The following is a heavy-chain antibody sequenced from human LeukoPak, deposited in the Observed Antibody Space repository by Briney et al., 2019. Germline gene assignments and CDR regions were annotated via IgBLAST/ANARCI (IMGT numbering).Heavy chain of an antibody. Sequence: GGSLRLSCAASGFTFSNYWMIWVRQAPGKGLEWVGNIKQDGSEKRYADSVRGRFSISRDNAQISLYLQMNSLRAEDTAVYYCARASDPWLQLTWGQGTLVTVSS. J-gene: IGHJ5*02. V-gene: IGHV3-7*05. CDR3: ARASDPWLQLT. D-gene: IGHD5-24*01. CDR2: IKQDGSEK. CDR1: GFTFSNYW.